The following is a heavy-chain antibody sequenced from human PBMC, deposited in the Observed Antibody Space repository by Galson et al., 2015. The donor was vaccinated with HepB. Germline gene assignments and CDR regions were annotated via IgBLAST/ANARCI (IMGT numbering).Heavy chain of an antibody. CDR2: ISAYNGNT. V-gene: IGHV1-18*01. CDR1: GYTFTSYG. CDR3: ARVSPSIYYYYYMDV. D-gene: IGHD2/OR15-2a*01. Sequence: SVKVSCKASGYTFTSYGISWVRQAPGQGLERMGWISAYNGNTNYAQKLQGRVTMTTDTSTSTAYMELRSLRSDDTAVYYCARVSPSIYYYYYMDVWGKGTTVTVSS. J-gene: IGHJ6*03.